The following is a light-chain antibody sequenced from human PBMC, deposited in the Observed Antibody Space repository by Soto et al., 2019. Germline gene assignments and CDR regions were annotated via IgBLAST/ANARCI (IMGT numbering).Light chain of an antibody. CDR2: GAS. CDR1: QSVSSSS. Sequence: EIVLTQSPGALSLSPGERATLSCRASQSVSSSSLAWYQQKPGQAPRLRIYGASSRATGIPDRFSGSGSGTDFTLTISRLEPEDFAVYYCQQYGSSPFTFGPGTKVDIK. J-gene: IGKJ3*01. CDR3: QQYGSSPFT. V-gene: IGKV3-20*01.